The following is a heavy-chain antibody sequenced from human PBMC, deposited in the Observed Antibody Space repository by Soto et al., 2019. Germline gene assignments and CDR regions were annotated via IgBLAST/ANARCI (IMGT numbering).Heavy chain of an antibody. CDR1: GGSISSSNYY. Sequence: SETLSLTCTVSGGSISSSNYYWGWIRQPPGKGLEWIASIYYSGATYYNPSLKTRVTISVDTSKNQFSLKVSSVTAADTAVYYCARRLQGDNWFDPWGQGTLVTVSS. CDR3: ARRLQGDNWFDP. D-gene: IGHD2-15*01. J-gene: IGHJ5*02. V-gene: IGHV4-39*01. CDR2: IYYSGAT.